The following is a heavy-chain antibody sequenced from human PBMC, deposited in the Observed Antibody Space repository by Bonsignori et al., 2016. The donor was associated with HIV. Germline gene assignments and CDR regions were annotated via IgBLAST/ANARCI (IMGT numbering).Heavy chain of an antibody. CDR2: IRSKSDGGTT. Sequence: EVQLVESGGGLVKPGGSLRLSCAASGFNFNRAWMNWVRQAPGKGLEWVGLIRSKSDGGTTDYAAPVKGRFTISRDDTKNTLYLEINSLKIEDTGVYYCTAVDFYWGQGTLVSVSS. CDR1: GFNFNRAW. J-gene: IGHJ4*01. V-gene: IGHV3-15*01. D-gene: IGHD3-9*01. CDR3: TAVDFY.